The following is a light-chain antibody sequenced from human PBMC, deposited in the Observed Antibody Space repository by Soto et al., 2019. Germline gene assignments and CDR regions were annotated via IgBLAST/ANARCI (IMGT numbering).Light chain of an antibody. CDR2: DVS. CDR3: QQDGSSPT. V-gene: IGKV3-20*01. CDR1: QSVSSSY. Sequence: EIVLKQSPGTLSLSPGERATLSCRSSQSVSSSYLAWYQHKPGQAPRLVLYDVSSMATGIPDRFSDRGSGTDCTLTISKLEPEYFSVYYCQQDGSSPTFGQGTKVEIK. J-gene: IGKJ1*01.